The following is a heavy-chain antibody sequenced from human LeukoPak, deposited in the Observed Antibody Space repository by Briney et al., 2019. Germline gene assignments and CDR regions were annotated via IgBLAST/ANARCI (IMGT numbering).Heavy chain of an antibody. CDR1: GYTFTSYD. CDR3: ARAGRRGLYDY. J-gene: IGHJ4*02. Sequence: ASVTVSFKASGYTFTSYDINWVRQAAGQGLEWMGWMNPNSGNTGYAQKFQGRVTMTRNTSISTAYMELNSLRAEDTAVYYCARAGRRGLYDYWGQGTLVTVSS. V-gene: IGHV1-8*01. CDR2: MNPNSGNT. D-gene: IGHD3-10*01.